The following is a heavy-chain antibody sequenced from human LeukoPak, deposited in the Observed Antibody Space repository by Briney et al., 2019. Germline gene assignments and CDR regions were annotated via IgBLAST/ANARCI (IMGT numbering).Heavy chain of an antibody. CDR1: GFTFSSYS. J-gene: IGHJ4*02. CDR3: ARDQYGAYAIDY. Sequence: GGSLRLSCAASGFTFSSYSMNWVRQAPGKGLEWVSYISSSSTIYYANSVKGRFTMSRDNAKNSLYLQMNSLRDEDTAVYYCARDQYGAYAIDYWGQGTLVTVSP. CDR2: ISSSSTI. V-gene: IGHV3-48*02. D-gene: IGHD4-17*01.